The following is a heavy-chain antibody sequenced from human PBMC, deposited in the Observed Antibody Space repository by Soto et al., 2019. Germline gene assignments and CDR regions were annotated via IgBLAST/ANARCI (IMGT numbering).Heavy chain of an antibody. J-gene: IGHJ4*02. CDR2: IRGTGGET. Sequence: EVQLLESEGGIVQPGGSLRVSCVASGFKIRNFVMSGVRQAPGKGLEWVSAIRGTGGETFYADSVKGRFTISRDNSKNTLYLQMNSLRDEDTALYFCAQDRGWGVVSPSHDYWGQGTLVTVSS. D-gene: IGHD2-21*01. V-gene: IGHV3-23*01. CDR1: GFKIRNFV. CDR3: AQDRGWGVVSPSHDY.